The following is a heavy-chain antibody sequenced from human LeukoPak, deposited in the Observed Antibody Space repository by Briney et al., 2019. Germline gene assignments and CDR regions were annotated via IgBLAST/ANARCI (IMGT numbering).Heavy chain of an antibody. J-gene: IGHJ5*02. D-gene: IGHD3-3*01. V-gene: IGHV4-39*07. CDR3: ARGPSITIFGVVMYTWFDP. Sequence: PETLSLTCTVSGASIRSSSYTWGWFRQPPGKGLEWIGSIDYSGGTYFSPSLRSRVTLSVDTSKNQFSLNLISVTAADTAVYYCARGPSITIFGVVMYTWFDPWGQGTPVSVSS. CDR2: IDYSGGT. CDR1: GASIRSSSYT.